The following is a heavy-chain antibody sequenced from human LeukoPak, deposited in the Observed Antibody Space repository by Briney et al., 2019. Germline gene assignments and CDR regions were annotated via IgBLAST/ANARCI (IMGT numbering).Heavy chain of an antibody. D-gene: IGHD6-13*01. CDR1: GYTFTNYG. CDR2: ISAYDGET. CDR3: ARDKVIASAGTPNWFDP. V-gene: IGHV1-18*01. J-gene: IGHJ5*02. Sequence: ASVKASCKASGYTFTNYGISWVRQAPGQGLEWMGWISAYDGETYYLQKFQGRVTMTTDTTTSTAYMELRSLRSDDTAVYYCARDKVIASAGTPNWFDPWGQGTLVTVSS.